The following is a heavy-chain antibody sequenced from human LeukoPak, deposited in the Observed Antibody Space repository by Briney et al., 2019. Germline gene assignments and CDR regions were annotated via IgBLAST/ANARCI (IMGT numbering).Heavy chain of an antibody. CDR1: GYTFTSYY. V-gene: IGHV1-46*01. D-gene: IGHD5-18*01. CDR3: ARAVDTAMDTGLDLFNGMDV. J-gene: IGHJ6*02. CDR2: INPSGGST. Sequence: ASVKVSCKASGYTFTSYYMHWVRQAPGQGLEWMGIINPSGGSTSYAQKFQGRVTMTRDTSTSTVYMELSSLRSEDTAVCYCARAVDTAMDTGLDLFNGMDVWGQGTTVTVSS.